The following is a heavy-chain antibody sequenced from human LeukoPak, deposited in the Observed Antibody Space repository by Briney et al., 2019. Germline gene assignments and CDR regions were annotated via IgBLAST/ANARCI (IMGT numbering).Heavy chain of an antibody. V-gene: IGHV3-23*01. CDR3: AKDSYGMDV. Sequence: GGSLRLSCAASGFTFPTYAMSWVRQAPGKGLEWVSGISGSGGSTYYTDSVKGRFTISRDNSKNTLYLQMNSLRAEDTAVYYCAKDSYGMDVWGQGTTVTVSS. CDR2: ISGSGGST. CDR1: GFTFPTYA. J-gene: IGHJ6*02.